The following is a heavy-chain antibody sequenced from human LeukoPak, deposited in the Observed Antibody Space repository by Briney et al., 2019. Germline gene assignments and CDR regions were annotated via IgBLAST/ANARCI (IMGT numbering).Heavy chain of an antibody. V-gene: IGHV1-18*04. D-gene: IGHD3-22*01. J-gene: IGHJ4*02. CDR1: GYTFTGYY. Sequence: ASVKVSCKASGYTFTGYYMHWVRQAPGQGLEWMGWISAYNGNTNYAQKLQGRVTMTTDTSTSTAYMELRSLRSDDTAVYYCATTHTYDSSGYVPLYFDYWGQGTLVTVSS. CDR2: ISAYNGNT. CDR3: ATTHTYDSSGYVPLYFDY.